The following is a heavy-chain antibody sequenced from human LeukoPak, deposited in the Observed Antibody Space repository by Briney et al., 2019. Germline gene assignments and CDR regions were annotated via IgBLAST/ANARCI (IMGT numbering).Heavy chain of an antibody. V-gene: IGHV3-30*04. CDR1: GFTFSSYA. CDR2: ISYDGSNK. CDR3: TTDLNLRGYYYYGMDV. Sequence: GGSLRLSCAASGFTFSSYAMHWVRQAPGKGLEWVAVISYDGSNKYYADSVKGRFTISRDNSKNTLYLQMNSLRAEDTAVYYCTTDLNLRGYYYYGMDVWGQGTTVTVSS. J-gene: IGHJ6*02.